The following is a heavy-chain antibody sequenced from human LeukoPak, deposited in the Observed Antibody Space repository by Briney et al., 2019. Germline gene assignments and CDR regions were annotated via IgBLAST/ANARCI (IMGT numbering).Heavy chain of an antibody. D-gene: IGHD3-10*01. CDR2: MNPNGGNT. Sequence: EASVKVSCKASGYTFTSYDINWVRQATGQGLEWMGWMNPNGGNTGYAQKFQGRVTMTRNTSISTAYMELSSLRSEDTAVYYCARITMVRGVIMSAFDIWGQGTMVTVSS. CDR1: GYTFTSYD. J-gene: IGHJ3*02. CDR3: ARITMVRGVIMSAFDI. V-gene: IGHV1-8*01.